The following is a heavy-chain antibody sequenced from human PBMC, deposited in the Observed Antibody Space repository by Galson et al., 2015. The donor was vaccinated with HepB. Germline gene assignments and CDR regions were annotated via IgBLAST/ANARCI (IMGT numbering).Heavy chain of an antibody. V-gene: IGHV3-7*01. CDR1: GLTFSNNW. J-gene: IGHJ3*02. CDR3: ARDNGGGAFDI. Sequence: SLRLSCAAPGLTFSNNWMSWVRQAPGKGLEWVANINQYGSEKYYLDSVKGRFTISRDNAKNSLYLQMNSLRVEDTAVYYCARDNGGGAFDIWGQGTMVTVSS. D-gene: IGHD2-8*01. CDR2: INQYGSEK.